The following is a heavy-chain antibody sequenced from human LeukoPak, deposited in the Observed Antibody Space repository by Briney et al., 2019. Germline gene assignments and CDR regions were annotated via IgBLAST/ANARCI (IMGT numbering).Heavy chain of an antibody. Sequence: GGSLRLSCAASGFTFSSAWMSWVRQAPGKGLEWVGRIKRKDDGGTTEYAAPVKGIFTISRDDSKNTMYLQMTSLRSEDTAVYYCTTGRATTGATYWGQGTLVTVSS. J-gene: IGHJ4*02. D-gene: IGHD6-13*01. V-gene: IGHV3-15*01. CDR2: IKRKDDGGTT. CDR1: GFTFSSAW. CDR3: TTGRATTGATY.